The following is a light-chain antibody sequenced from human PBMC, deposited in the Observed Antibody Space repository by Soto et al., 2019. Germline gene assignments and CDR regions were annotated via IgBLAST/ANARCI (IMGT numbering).Light chain of an antibody. CDR2: EVS. V-gene: IGLV2-14*01. CDR3: TSYTSSSTVGV. CDR1: SSDVGGYNY. J-gene: IGLJ2*01. Sequence: QSVLTQPASVSGSPGQSITISCTGTSSDVGGYNYVSWYQQHPGKAPKLMIYEVSNRPSGVSNRFSGSKSANTASLTISGLQAEDEADYYCTSYTSSSTVGVFGGGTKLTVL.